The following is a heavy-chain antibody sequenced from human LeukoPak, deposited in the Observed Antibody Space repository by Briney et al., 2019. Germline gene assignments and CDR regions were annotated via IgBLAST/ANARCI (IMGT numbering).Heavy chain of an antibody. Sequence: GGSLRLSCAASGFTFSSYAMSWVRQAPGKGLEWVSAISGSGGSTYYADSVKGRFTISRDNSKNTLYLQMNSLRAEDTAVYYCAKGNDVLRYFDSSRYWGQGTLVTVSS. D-gene: IGHD3-9*01. CDR1: GFTFSSYA. CDR2: ISGSGGST. CDR3: AKGNDVLRYFDSSRY. J-gene: IGHJ4*02. V-gene: IGHV3-23*01.